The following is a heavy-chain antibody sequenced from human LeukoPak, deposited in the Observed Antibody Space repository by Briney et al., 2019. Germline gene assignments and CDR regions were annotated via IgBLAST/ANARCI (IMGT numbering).Heavy chain of an antibody. CDR2: ISYYGSNK. CDR3: AKDLGYSGYA. Sequence: GGSLRLSCAASGFTFSSYAMHWVRQAPGKGLEWVAVISYYGSNKYYADSVKGRFTISRDNSKNTLYLQMNSLRAEDTAVYYCAKDLGYSGYAWGQGTLVTVSS. D-gene: IGHD5-12*01. V-gene: IGHV3-30*04. J-gene: IGHJ4*02. CDR1: GFTFSSYA.